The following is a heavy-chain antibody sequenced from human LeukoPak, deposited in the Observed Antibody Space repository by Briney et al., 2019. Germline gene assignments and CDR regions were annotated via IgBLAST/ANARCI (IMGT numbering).Heavy chain of an antibody. D-gene: IGHD3-3*01. Sequence: SETLSLTCTVSGGSIKDSDWSWIRQPAGKGLEWIGRIYTSGRTNYNPSLKSRVTMSLDTSKNQFSLKLTSVTAADTAVYFCARGSGLTAFDIWGQGTVVTVSS. J-gene: IGHJ3*02. CDR1: GGSIKDSD. CDR3: ARGSGLTAFDI. V-gene: IGHV4-4*07. CDR2: IYTSGRT.